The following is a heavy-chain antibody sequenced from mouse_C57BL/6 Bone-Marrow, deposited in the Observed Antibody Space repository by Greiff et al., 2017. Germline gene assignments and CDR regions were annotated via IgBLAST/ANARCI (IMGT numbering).Heavy chain of an antibody. Sequence: DVMLVESGGGLVKPGGSLKLSCAASGFTFSSYAMSWVRQTPEKRLEWVATISDGGSYTYYPDNVKGRFTISRDNAKNNLYLQMSHLKSEDTAMYYCARDPYGNYGFDYWGQGTTLTVSS. CDR2: ISDGGSYT. CDR1: GFTFSSYA. D-gene: IGHD2-1*01. CDR3: ARDPYGNYGFDY. V-gene: IGHV5-4*01. J-gene: IGHJ2*01.